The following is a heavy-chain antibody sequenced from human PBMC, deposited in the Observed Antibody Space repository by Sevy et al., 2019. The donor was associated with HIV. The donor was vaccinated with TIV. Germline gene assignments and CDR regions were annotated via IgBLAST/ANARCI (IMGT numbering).Heavy chain of an antibody. CDR1: GGSISSNSYY. Sequence: SETLSLTCTVSGGSISSNSYYWDWIRQSPGKGPTWIGSVTHTKSTYYTSSLKSRVTISVDVSKNQFSLKLSSVTAADTAVYYSARVWGDIVVVPAAARYGMDVWGQGTTVTVSS. CDR3: ARVWGDIVVVPAAARYGMDV. D-gene: IGHD2-2*01. V-gene: IGHV4-39*01. CDR2: VTHTKST. J-gene: IGHJ6*02.